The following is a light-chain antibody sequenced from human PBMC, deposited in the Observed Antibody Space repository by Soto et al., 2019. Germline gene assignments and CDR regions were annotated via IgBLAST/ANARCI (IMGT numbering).Light chain of an antibody. V-gene: IGKV3-11*01. J-gene: IGKJ5*01. Sequence: EIVLTQSPATLSLSPGERATLSCRASQSVSSYLAWYQQKPGQAPRLLIYDASNRATGIPAGFSGSGSGTDFTLTISSLETEDFAVYYCQQRSNWPPPFGQGTRLEIK. CDR2: DAS. CDR3: QQRSNWPPP. CDR1: QSVSSY.